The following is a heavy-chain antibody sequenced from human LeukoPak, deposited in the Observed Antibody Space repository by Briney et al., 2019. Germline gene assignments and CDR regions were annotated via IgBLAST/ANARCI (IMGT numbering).Heavy chain of an antibody. J-gene: IGHJ4*02. CDR1: GFTFSSYG. Sequence: PGGSLRLSCGASGFTFSSYGMHWVRQAPGKGLEWVAVAWHDGSNKYYADSVKSRFTISRDNSKNTLYLQMNSLRAEDTAVYYCARDRSYGGNSAAFDYWGQGTLVTVSS. CDR3: ARDRSYGGNSAAFDY. D-gene: IGHD4-23*01. CDR2: AWHDGSNK. V-gene: IGHV3-33*08.